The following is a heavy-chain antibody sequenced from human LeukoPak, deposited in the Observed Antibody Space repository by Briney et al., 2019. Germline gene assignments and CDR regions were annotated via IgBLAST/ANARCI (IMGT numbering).Heavy chain of an antibody. J-gene: IGHJ3*02. Sequence: GGSLRLSCAASGFTFSNAWMSWVRQAPGKGLEWVSAISGSGGSTYYADSVKGRFTISRDNSKNTLYLQMNSLRAEDTAVYYCASYSPTYYYDSSGYSFGRAFDIWGQGTMVTASS. CDR3: ASYSPTYYYDSSGYSFGRAFDI. CDR2: ISGSGGST. CDR1: GFTFSNAW. D-gene: IGHD3-22*01. V-gene: IGHV3-23*01.